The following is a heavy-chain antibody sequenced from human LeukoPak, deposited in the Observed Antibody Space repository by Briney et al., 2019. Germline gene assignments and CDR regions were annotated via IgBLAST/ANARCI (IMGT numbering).Heavy chain of an antibody. CDR2: ISSSSSYI. J-gene: IGHJ4*02. D-gene: IGHD3-16*01. V-gene: IGHV3-21*04. CDR1: GFTFSSYA. CDR3: ARALWDY. Sequence: GGSLRLSCAASGFTFSSYAMHWVRQAPGKGLGWVSSISSSSSYIYYADSVKGRFTISRDNSKNTVYLQMNSLRAEDTAFYYCARALWDYWGQGTLVTVSS.